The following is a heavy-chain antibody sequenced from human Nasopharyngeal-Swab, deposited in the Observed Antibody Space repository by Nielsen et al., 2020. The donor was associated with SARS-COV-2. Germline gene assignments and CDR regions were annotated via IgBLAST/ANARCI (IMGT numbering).Heavy chain of an antibody. J-gene: IGHJ6*02. Sequence: GSLRLSCTVSGGSISSSSYYWGWIRQPPGKGLEWIGSFYYSGSTYYNPSLKSRVTISVDTSKNQFSLRLSSVTAADTAVYYCASSYSSGRYFLDVWGQGTTVTVSS. CDR3: ASSYSSGRYFLDV. CDR1: GGSISSSSYY. V-gene: IGHV4-39*01. D-gene: IGHD6-19*01. CDR2: FYYSGST.